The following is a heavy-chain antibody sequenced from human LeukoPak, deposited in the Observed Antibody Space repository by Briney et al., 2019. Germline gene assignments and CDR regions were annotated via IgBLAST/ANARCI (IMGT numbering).Heavy chain of an antibody. J-gene: IGHJ4*02. CDR2: ISSSGSTI. CDR3: ARDPKDFYDTSNYLYFDY. D-gene: IGHD3-22*01. Sequence: PGGSLRLSCAASGFTFSDYYMSWIRQAPGKGLEWVSYISSSGSTIYYADSVKGRFTISRDNAKNSLYLQMNSLRAEDTAVYYCARDPKDFYDTSNYLYFDYWGRGTLVTVSS. V-gene: IGHV3-11*01. CDR1: GFTFSDYY.